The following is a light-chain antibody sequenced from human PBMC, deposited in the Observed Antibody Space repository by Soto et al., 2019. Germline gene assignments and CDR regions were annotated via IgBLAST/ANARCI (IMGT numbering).Light chain of an antibody. CDR2: DAS. CDR1: QSVSSH. Sequence: EIVLIQSPATLSVFPGGRATFSCRARQSVSSHLAWYQQKPGQAPRLLLYDASNRATGIPARFSGSASGTDFTLTISRLEPEDFAVYYCKRGDTFGPGTRLEI. V-gene: IGKV3-11*01. CDR3: KRGDT. J-gene: IGKJ5*01.